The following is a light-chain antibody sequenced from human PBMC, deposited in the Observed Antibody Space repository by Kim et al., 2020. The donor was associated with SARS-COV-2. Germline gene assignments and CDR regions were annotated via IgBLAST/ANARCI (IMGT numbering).Light chain of an antibody. J-gene: IGKJ5*01. V-gene: IGKV3-11*01. Sequence: EIVLTQSPATLSLSPGERVTLSCRASQSVFDYLAWYQQKPGQPPRLLIYDASNRATGIPARFSGSGSGTDFTLTISSLEPEDFAVYYCQQRYNWPPITFGQGTRLEIK. CDR3: QQRYNWPPIT. CDR1: QSVFDY. CDR2: DAS.